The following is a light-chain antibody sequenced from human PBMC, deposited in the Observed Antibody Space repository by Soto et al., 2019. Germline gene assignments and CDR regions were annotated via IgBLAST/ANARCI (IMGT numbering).Light chain of an antibody. V-gene: IGKV4-1*01. CDR2: GAS. Sequence: DIVMTQSPDSLAVSLGERATINCKSSQSVLYSSNNKNYLAWYQQKPGQAPRLLIYGASTRATGIPARFSGSGSGTEFTLTISSLQSADFAVYYCQKHNNWPWTFGQGTKVDIK. CDR3: QKHNNWPWT. CDR1: QSVLYSSNNKNY. J-gene: IGKJ1*01.